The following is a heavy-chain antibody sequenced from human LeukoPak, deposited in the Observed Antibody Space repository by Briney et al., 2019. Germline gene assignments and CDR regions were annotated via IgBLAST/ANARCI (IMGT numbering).Heavy chain of an antibody. CDR2: IRGKANKYAT. CDR3: TSPKSLDWERYFDL. D-gene: IGHD3/OR15-3a*01. J-gene: IGHJ2*01. CDR1: GFTFSDSA. Sequence: GGSLKLSCAASGFTFSDSAMHWVRQASGRGLEWVGRIRGKANKYATAYAASVKGRFTISRDDSKNTAFLQMNSLKTEDTAIYYCTSPKSLDWERYFDLWGRGTLVTVSS. V-gene: IGHV3-73*01.